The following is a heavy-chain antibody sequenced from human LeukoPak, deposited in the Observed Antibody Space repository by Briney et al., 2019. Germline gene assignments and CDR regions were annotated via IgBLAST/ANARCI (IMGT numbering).Heavy chain of an antibody. Sequence: PGGSLRLSCAASGFTFSSSEMNWVRQAPGKGLEWVSYISSGGTTIYYADSVKGRFTISRDNAKNSLYLQMNSLRAEDTAVYYCATSAAGTFSFWFDPWGQGTLVTVSS. V-gene: IGHV3-48*03. D-gene: IGHD6-13*01. CDR3: ATSAAGTFSFWFDP. CDR1: GFTFSSSE. CDR2: ISSGGTTI. J-gene: IGHJ5*02.